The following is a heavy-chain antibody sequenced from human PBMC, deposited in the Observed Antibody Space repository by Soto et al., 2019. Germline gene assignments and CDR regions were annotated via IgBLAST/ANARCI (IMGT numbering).Heavy chain of an antibody. CDR3: ARDFYPLAYYFDY. J-gene: IGHJ4*02. Sequence: ASVKVSCKASGYRFTNHGISWVRQAPGQGLEWMGWISGNDGKTKYARKFQGRVTMTTDTSTSTAYMEMNSLRHDDTAVYYCARDFYPLAYYFDYWGQGALVTVSS. CDR1: GYRFTNHG. V-gene: IGHV1-18*01. CDR2: ISGNDGKT.